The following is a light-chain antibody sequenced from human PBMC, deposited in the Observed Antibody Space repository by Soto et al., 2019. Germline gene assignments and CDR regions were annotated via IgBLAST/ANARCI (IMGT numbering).Light chain of an antibody. CDR1: QSVSSSY. V-gene: IGKV3-20*01. Sequence: EIVLTQSRGTLSLSPGERAALSCLASQSVSSSYLAWYQQKPGQAPRLLIYGASSRATGIPDRFSGSGSGTDFTLTISSLQSEDFAVYYCQQYNNWPRTFGQGTKVDIK. CDR2: GAS. CDR3: QQYNNWPRT. J-gene: IGKJ1*01.